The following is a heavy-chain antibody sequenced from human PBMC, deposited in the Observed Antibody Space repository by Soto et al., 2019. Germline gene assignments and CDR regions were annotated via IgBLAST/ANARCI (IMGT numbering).Heavy chain of an antibody. Sequence: GGSLRLSCAASGFTFSSYSMNWVRQAPGKGLEWVSYISSSSSTIYYADSVKGRFTISRDNAKNSLYLQMNSLRAEDTAVYYCAREGLWFGEYYADYWGQGTLVTVSS. V-gene: IGHV3-48*01. J-gene: IGHJ4*02. D-gene: IGHD3-10*01. CDR2: ISSSSSTI. CDR3: AREGLWFGEYYADY. CDR1: GFTFSSYS.